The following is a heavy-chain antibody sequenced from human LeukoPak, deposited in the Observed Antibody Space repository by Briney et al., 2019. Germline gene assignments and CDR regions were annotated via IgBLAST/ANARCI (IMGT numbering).Heavy chain of an antibody. V-gene: IGHV3-21*01. D-gene: IGHD5-24*01. Sequence: GGSLRLSCAASGFTFRNYRMNWVRQAPGKGLEWVSSISSSSTYIYYADSLKGRFTISRDNAKNSLYLQMNSLRAEDTAVYYCARGRDGYNLVDAFDIWGQGIMVTVSS. CDR3: ARGRDGYNLVDAFDI. J-gene: IGHJ3*02. CDR2: ISSSSTYI. CDR1: GFTFRNYR.